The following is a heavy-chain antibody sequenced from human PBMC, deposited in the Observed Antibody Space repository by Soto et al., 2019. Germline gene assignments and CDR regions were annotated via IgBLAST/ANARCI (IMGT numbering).Heavy chain of an antibody. CDR3: ARGGRQQLIPTPISYKIDY. D-gene: IGHD6-13*01. CDR1: GGSFSGYY. Sequence: PSETLSLTCAVYGGSFSGYYCIWIRHPPFKGREWIGEINHSGSTNYNPSLKSRVTISVDMSKNQFSLKLSSVTAADTAVYYCARGGRQQLIPTPISYKIDYWGQGTLVTVSS. V-gene: IGHV4-34*01. J-gene: IGHJ4*02. CDR2: INHSGST.